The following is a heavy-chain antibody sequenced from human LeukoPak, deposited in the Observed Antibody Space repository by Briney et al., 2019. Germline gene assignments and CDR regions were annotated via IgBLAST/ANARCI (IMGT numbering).Heavy chain of an antibody. CDR3: ASTYCDYGE. V-gene: IGHV4-39*01. CDR1: GGSISSSSYY. D-gene: IGHD4-17*01. CDR2: IYYSGST. Sequence: SETLSLTCTVSGGSISSSSYYWGWIRQPPGKGLEWIGSIYYSGSTYYNPSLKSRVTISVDTSKNQFSLKLSSVTAADTAVCYCASTYCDYGEWGQGTLVTVSS. J-gene: IGHJ4*02.